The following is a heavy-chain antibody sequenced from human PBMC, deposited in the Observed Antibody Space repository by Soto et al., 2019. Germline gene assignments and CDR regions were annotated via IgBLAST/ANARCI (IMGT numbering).Heavy chain of an antibody. Sequence: SVKVSCKASGGTFSSSTFTWVRQYPGQGLEWMGRTIPLLNVADYAQDFQGRVTITADKSTSTAYMELTSLTSKDTAVYYCARDSPIGSTYSGYDAIDSWGQGTLVTVSS. CDR2: TIPLLNVA. D-gene: IGHD5-12*01. CDR1: GGTFSSST. CDR3: ARDSPIGSTYSGYDAIDS. J-gene: IGHJ4*02. V-gene: IGHV1-69*04.